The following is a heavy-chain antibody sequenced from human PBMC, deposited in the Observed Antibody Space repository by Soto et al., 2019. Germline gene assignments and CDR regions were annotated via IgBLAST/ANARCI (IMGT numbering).Heavy chain of an antibody. V-gene: IGHV3-23*01. CDR1: GFPFSSTD. CDR2: IDGSGGTT. CDR3: AKNSGWFNT. Sequence: GGSLRLSCAASGFPFSSTDMTWVRQAPGKGLEWVSTIDGSGGTTYYADSVKGRFTISRDNSINTVFLQMNSLRADDTALYFCAKNSGWFNTWGQGALVTVS. D-gene: IGHD3-10*01. J-gene: IGHJ5*02.